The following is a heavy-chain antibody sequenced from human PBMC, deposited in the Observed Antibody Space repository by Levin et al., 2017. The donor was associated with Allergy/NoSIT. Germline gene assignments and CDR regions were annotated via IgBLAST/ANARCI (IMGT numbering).Heavy chain of an antibody. CDR3: VRERGPFDGFDI. CDR1: GFTFSSSG. D-gene: IGHD3-10*01. V-gene: IGHV3-33*01. Sequence: PGESLKISCAASGFTFSSSGMHWVRQAPGKGLEWVTVIWSNGINKYYADSVKGRFTNSRDNSKKTLFLQMNSLRVEDTAVYYCVRERGPFDGFDIWGQGTMVTVSS. CDR2: IWSNGINK. J-gene: IGHJ3*02.